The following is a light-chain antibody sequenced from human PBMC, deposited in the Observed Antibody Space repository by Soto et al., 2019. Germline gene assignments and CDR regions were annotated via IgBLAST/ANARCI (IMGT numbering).Light chain of an antibody. CDR2: DVN. CDR1: SSDIGANIY. CDR3: GSYTSYNTRL. Sequence: QSALTQPASVSGSPGQSITISCTGSSSDIGANIYVSWYQQHPGEAPKVIIYDVNNRPSGVSDRVSGSKSGNTASLTISGLQAEDEADYYCGSYTSYNTRLFGGGTKVTVL. V-gene: IGLV2-14*01. J-gene: IGLJ2*01.